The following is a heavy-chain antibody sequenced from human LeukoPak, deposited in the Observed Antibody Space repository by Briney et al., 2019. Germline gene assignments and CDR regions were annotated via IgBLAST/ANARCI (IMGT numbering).Heavy chain of an antibody. V-gene: IGHV3-74*01. CDR1: GFTFSSHW. Sequence: QPGGSLRLSCAASGFTFSSHWMHWVRQAPGKGLVWVSRIYNGDGTTNYAGSVKGRFTISRDNAKNTLYLQMNSLRAEDTAVYYCASYGDYDYFDYWGQGTLVTVSS. CDR3: ASYGDYDYFDY. J-gene: IGHJ4*02. CDR2: IYNGDGTT. D-gene: IGHD4-17*01.